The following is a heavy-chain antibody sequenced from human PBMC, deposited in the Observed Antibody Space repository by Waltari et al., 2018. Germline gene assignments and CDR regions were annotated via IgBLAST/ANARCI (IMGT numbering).Heavy chain of an antibody. J-gene: IGHJ4*02. V-gene: IGHV3-30*02. CDR1: GFTFTTYG. CDR3: ARPQGY. CDR2: IRYKGIDK. Sequence: QVQLVESGGGVVQPGESLRLSCTASGFTFTTYGMHWVRQAPGKGLEGLAFIRYKGIDKYYADSVRGRFTISRDISKNAVYLQMNSLRADDTAVYYCARPQGYWGQGTLVTVSS.